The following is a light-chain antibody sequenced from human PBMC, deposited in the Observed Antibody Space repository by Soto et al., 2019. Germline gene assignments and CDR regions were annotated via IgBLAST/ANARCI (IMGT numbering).Light chain of an antibody. J-gene: IGLJ2*01. CDR3: SSYTSDSTAV. V-gene: IGLV2-14*01. CDR1: SSDVGGYNY. Sequence: QSALTQPASVSGSPGQSITISCTGSSSDVGGYNYVSWYQQHPGKAPKLIIYEVSNRPSGLSNRFSASKSGNTASLTISGLQAEDEADYYCSSYTSDSTAVFGGGTKLTVL. CDR2: EVS.